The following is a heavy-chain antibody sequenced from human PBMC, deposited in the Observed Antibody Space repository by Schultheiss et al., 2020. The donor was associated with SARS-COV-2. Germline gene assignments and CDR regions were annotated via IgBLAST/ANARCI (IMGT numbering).Heavy chain of an antibody. Sequence: GESLKISCAASGFSFSTYGMHWVRQAPGKGLEWVANIKQDGSEKYYVDSVKGRFTISRDNSKNTLYLQMNSLRAEDTAVYYCAKEDWLDNWGQGTLVTVSS. CDR3: AKEDWLDN. CDR2: IKQDGSEK. CDR1: GFSFSTYG. V-gene: IGHV3-7*03. J-gene: IGHJ4*02. D-gene: IGHD3/OR15-3a*01.